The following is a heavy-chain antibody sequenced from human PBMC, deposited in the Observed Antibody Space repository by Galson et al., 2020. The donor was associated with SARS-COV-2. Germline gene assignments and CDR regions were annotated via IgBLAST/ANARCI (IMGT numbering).Heavy chain of an antibody. D-gene: IGHD2-15*01. J-gene: IGHJ5*02. CDR3: ATSSPYFSGGSGYSSWFDP. CDR2: FDPEDGET. Sequence: PGASVQVSCKVSGYTLTELSMHWVRQAPGKGLEWMGGFDPEDGETIYAQKFQGRVTMTGETSTDTAYMELSSLRSEDTAVYYCATSSPYFSGGSGYSSWFDPWGQGTLVTVSS. V-gene: IGHV1-24*01. CDR1: GYTLTELS.